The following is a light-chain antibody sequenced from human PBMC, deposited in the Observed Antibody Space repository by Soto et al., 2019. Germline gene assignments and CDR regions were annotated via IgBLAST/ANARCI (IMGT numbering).Light chain of an antibody. CDR3: CSSGGSPTYV. CDR2: EVN. V-gene: IGLV2-23*02. J-gene: IGLJ1*01. CDR1: SSNVGSYKL. Sequence: QSALTQPASVSGSPGQSITISCTGTSSNVGSYKLVSWHQQHPGKAPKLMIFEVNKRPSGVSNRFSGSKSGNTASLTISGLKVGDEADYYCCSSGGSPTYVFGTGTKVTVL.